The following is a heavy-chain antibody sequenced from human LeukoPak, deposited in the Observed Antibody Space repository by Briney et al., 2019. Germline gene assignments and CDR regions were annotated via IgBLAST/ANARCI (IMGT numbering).Heavy chain of an antibody. Sequence: ASVKVSCNASGYTYTAYYIHWVRQPPGQGLEWMGWISPNSGGTIYAQKFQGRVTMTRDTSISTAYMELSRLRSDDTAVYYCARGDYYDSSALLRYWGQGTLVTVSS. CDR2: ISPNSGGT. CDR1: GYTYTAYY. V-gene: IGHV1-2*02. D-gene: IGHD3-22*01. CDR3: ARGDYYDSSALLRY. J-gene: IGHJ4*02.